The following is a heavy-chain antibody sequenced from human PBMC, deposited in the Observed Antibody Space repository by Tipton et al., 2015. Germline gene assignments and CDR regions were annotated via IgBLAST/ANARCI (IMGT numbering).Heavy chain of an antibody. Sequence: GLVKPSETLSLTCTVSGASVGGGPSYWAWIRQPPGRGLEWIGTIYHTGSAYYNVSLESRPILSVDTSKNLFSLKLTSVTVADTAVYYCANLNKYDNGGTYYWYFDLWGRGTLVTVSS. V-gene: IGHV4-39*02. CDR3: ANLNKYDNGGTYYWYFDL. CDR1: GASVGGGPSY. J-gene: IGHJ2*01. CDR2: IYHTGSA. D-gene: IGHD3-22*01.